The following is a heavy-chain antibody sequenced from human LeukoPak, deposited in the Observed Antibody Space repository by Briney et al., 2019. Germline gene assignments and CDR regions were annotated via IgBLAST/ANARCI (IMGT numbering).Heavy chain of an antibody. D-gene: IGHD3-16*01. CDR2: IWFDGSDK. CDR1: GFTFRNYG. V-gene: IGHV3-33*06. Sequence: PGGSLRLSCAASGFTFRNYGINWVRQAPGKGLEWVALIWFDGSDKYYTDSVKGRFTISRDNSKNTLYLQMNSLRAEDTAVYYCAKLGGHPLHNYYVGVWGKGTTVAVSS. J-gene: IGHJ6*03. CDR3: AKLGGHPLHNYYVGV.